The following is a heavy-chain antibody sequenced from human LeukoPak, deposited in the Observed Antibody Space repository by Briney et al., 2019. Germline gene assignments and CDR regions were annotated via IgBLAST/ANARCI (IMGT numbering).Heavy chain of an antibody. J-gene: IGHJ4*02. CDR2: TSSDLNVK. CDR3: AREGYYGSGSPPSLYFDY. Sequence: GESLRLSCAASGFTFRNYVIHWVRQAPGKGLEWVAVTSSDLNVKLYADSVKGRFTISRDNSRSTLYLQMNSLRPEDTAIYYCAREGYYGSGSPPSLYFDYWGQGTLVTVSS. V-gene: IGHV3-30-3*01. CDR1: GFTFRNYV. D-gene: IGHD3-10*01.